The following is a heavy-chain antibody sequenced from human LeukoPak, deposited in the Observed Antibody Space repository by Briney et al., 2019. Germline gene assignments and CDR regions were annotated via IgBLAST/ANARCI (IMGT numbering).Heavy chain of an antibody. CDR1: GYSFTSYN. D-gene: IGHD1-26*01. V-gene: IGHV1-46*01. J-gene: IGHJ5*02. CDR2: INPSGSSA. CDR3: ARDNSVGETAWWFDP. Sequence: ASVKVSCKASGYSFTSYNMHWVRQAPEQGLEWMGFINPSGSSAAYAQKFQGRLTMTRDMFTSTDYMELTSLTSDDTAVYYCARDNSVGETAWWFDPWGQGTLVTVSS.